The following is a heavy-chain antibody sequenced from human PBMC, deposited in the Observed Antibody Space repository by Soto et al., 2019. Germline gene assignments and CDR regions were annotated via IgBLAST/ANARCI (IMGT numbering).Heavy chain of an antibody. V-gene: IGHV3-30-3*01. CDR1: GFTFSSYA. Sequence: GGSLRLSCAASGFTFSSYAMHWVRQAPGKGLEWVAVISYDGSNKYYADSVKGRFTISRDNSKNTLYLQMNSLRAEDTAVYYCAKDEGGSCYRAWGQGTLVTVSS. D-gene: IGHD2-15*01. J-gene: IGHJ5*02. CDR2: ISYDGSNK. CDR3: AKDEGGSCYRA.